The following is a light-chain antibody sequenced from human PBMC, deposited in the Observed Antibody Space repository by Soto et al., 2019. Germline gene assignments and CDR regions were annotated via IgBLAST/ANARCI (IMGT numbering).Light chain of an antibody. CDR3: QQRSNWLT. J-gene: IGKJ4*01. CDR1: QSVSSY. V-gene: IGKV3-11*01. Sequence: EIVLTQSPPTLSLSPGERATLSCRASQSVSSYLAWYQQKPGQAPRLLLYDASSRATGIPARFSGSGSGTDYTHPISRLEPEDFAVYYCQQRSNWLTFGGGTKVEIK. CDR2: DAS.